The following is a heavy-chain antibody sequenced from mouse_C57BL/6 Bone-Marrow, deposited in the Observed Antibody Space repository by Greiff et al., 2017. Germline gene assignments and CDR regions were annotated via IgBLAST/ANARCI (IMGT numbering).Heavy chain of an antibody. J-gene: IGHJ1*03. CDR1: GYTFTSYG. CDR3: ARREGVATEYFDV. D-gene: IGHD1-1*01. V-gene: IGHV1-81*01. CDR2: IYPRSGNT. Sequence: QVQLQQSGAELARPGASVKLSCKASGYTFTSYGISWVKQRTGQGLEWIGEIYPRSGNTYYNEKFKGKDTLTADKSSSTAYMELRSLTSEDSAVYFCARREGVATEYFDVWGTGTTVTVSS.